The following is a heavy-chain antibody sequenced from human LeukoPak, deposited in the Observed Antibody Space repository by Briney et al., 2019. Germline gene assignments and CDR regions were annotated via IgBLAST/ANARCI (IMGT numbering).Heavy chain of an antibody. CDR1: GFTFSSYG. J-gene: IGHJ4*02. Sequence: PGGSLRLSCAASGFTFSSYGMHWARQAPGKGLEWVAVISYDGSNKYYADSVKGRFTISRDNAKNSLYLQMNSLRAEDTAVYYCARGPHYYDSSGYYFDYWGQGTLVTVSS. V-gene: IGHV3-30*03. CDR3: ARGPHYYDSSGYYFDY. CDR2: ISYDGSNK. D-gene: IGHD3-22*01.